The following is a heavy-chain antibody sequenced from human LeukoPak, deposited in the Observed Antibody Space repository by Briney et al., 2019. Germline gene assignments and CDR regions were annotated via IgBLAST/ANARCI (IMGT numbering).Heavy chain of an antibody. CDR3: ARLYGSGSYYNY. J-gene: IGHJ4*02. D-gene: IGHD3-10*01. CDR1: GGSISSYY. Sequence: ASETLSLTCTVSGGSISSYYWSWIRQPPGKGLEWIGYIYYSGSTNYNPSLKNRVTISVDTSKNQFSLKLSSVTAADTAVYYCARLYGSGSYYNYWGQGTLVTVSS. V-gene: IGHV4-59*12. CDR2: IYYSGST.